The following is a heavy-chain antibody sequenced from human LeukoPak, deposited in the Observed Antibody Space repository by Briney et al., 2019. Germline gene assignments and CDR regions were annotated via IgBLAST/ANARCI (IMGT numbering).Heavy chain of an antibody. CDR1: GGSITSSSAY. CDR2: IYYSKNT. J-gene: IGHJ4*02. V-gene: IGHV4-39*01. Sequence: PSETMSLTCTVSGGSITSSSAYWGWIRQPPGKGLEWIGSIYYSKNTYYNPSLKRRVTISADTSKNQSSLTLGSVSATDTAVYYCVSPRGFSYGYFDYWGQGTLVTVSS. D-gene: IGHD5-18*01. CDR3: VSPRGFSYGYFDY.